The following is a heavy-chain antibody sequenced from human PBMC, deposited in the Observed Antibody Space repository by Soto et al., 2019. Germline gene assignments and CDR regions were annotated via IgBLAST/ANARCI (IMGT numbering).Heavy chain of an antibody. CDR1: GGSISSGGYY. CDR3: ARKATVTTCFDS. J-gene: IGHJ4*02. D-gene: IGHD4-17*01. Sequence: QVQLQESGPGLVKPSQTLSLTCTVSGGSISSGGYYWSWIRQHPGKGLEWIGYIYYSGSTYYNPSLKSRVTISGDTSKNQFALKLSSVTAADTAVYYGARKATVTTCFDSWGQGTLVTVSS. CDR2: IYYSGST. V-gene: IGHV4-31*03.